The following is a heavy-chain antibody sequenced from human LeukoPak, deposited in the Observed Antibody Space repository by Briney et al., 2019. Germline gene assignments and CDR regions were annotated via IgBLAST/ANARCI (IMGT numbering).Heavy chain of an antibody. Sequence: ASVRVSCKASGYTFTSYDINWVRQATGQGLEWMGWMNPNSGNTGYAQKFQGRVTMTRNTSISTAYMELSSLRSEDTAVYYCARKLSGSVSFNWFDPWGQGTLVTVSS. J-gene: IGHJ5*02. V-gene: IGHV1-8*01. CDR3: ARKLSGSVSFNWFDP. CDR1: GYTFTSYD. D-gene: IGHD3-10*01. CDR2: MNPNSGNT.